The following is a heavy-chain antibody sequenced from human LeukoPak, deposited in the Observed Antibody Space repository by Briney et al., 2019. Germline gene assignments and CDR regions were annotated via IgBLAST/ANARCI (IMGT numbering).Heavy chain of an antibody. CDR3: ARGIDNSSWSGNWFDP. CDR2: IHQSGIT. CDR1: GDSINSGGFY. Sequence: SETLSLTCNVSGDSINSGGFYWNWIRQPPGKGLEWIAYIHQSGITVSNPSLKSRLTLSLDASKNQFSLMVSSVTAADTAVYYCARGIDNSSWSGNWFDPWGQGTLVTVSS. V-gene: IGHV4-30-2*01. J-gene: IGHJ5*02. D-gene: IGHD6-13*01.